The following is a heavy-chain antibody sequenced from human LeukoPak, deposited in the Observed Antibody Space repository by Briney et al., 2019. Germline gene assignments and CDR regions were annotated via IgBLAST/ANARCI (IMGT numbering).Heavy chain of an antibody. CDR3: ARDWGAAGLWDY. J-gene: IGHJ4*02. CDR1: GFTFSNYW. V-gene: IGHV3-7*05. D-gene: IGHD6-13*01. Sequence: GGSLRLSCASSGFTFSNYWMSWVRQAPGKGLEWVANIKEDGSEKDYVDSVKGRFTIPRDNAKNSLYLQMNSLRAEDTAIYYCARDWGAAGLWDYWGQGTLVTVSS. CDR2: IKEDGSEK.